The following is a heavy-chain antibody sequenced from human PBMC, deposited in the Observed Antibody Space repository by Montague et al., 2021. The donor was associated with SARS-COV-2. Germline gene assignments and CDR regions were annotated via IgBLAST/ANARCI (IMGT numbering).Heavy chain of an antibody. CDR3: ARLESTRGVIIRGAFHI. CDR1: GDSINNSRYY. V-gene: IGHV4-39*01. CDR2: IYYSGSA. J-gene: IGHJ3*02. D-gene: IGHD3-10*01. Sequence: SETLSLTRSVSGDSINNSRYYWGWIRQPPGKGLEWIGTIYYSGSAYYXPSLKSRVTISVDTSKDQFSLKPNSVTATDTAVYYCARLESTRGVIIRGAFHIWGQGTKVTVSS.